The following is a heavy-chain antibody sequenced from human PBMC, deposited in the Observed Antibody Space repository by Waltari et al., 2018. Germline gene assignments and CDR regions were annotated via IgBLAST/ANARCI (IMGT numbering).Heavy chain of an antibody. CDR2: IYTSGST. Sequence: QVQLQESGPGLVKPSQTLSLTCTVSGGSISSGSYYWSWIRQPAGKGLEWIGYIYTSGSTNYNPSLKSRVTISVDTSKNQCSLKLSCVTAADTAVYYCAREYSSSWHFDYWGQGTLVTVSS. V-gene: IGHV4-61*09. J-gene: IGHJ4*02. CDR1: GGSISSGSYY. D-gene: IGHD6-13*01. CDR3: AREYSSSWHFDY.